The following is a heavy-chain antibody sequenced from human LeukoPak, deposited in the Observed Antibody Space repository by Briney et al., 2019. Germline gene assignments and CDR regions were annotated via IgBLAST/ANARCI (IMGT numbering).Heavy chain of an antibody. CDR2: IKSKTDGGTT. CDR3: TTEGYYGSGSYYV. J-gene: IGHJ4*02. V-gene: IGHV3-15*01. Sequence: GGSVRLSCAGSGFTFSNAWMSWVRQAPGKGLEWVGRIKSKTDGGTTDYAAPVKGRFTISRDDSKNTLYLQMNSLKTEDTAVYYCTTEGYYGSGSYYVWGQGTLVTVSS. D-gene: IGHD3-10*01. CDR1: GFTFSNAW.